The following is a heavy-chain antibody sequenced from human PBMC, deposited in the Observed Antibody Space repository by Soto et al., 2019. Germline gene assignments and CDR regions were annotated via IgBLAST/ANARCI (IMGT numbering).Heavy chain of an antibody. CDR2: IYWDDDK. D-gene: IGHD6-13*01. Sequence: GSGPTLVNPTQTLTLTCTFSGFSLSTSGVGVGWIRQPPGKALEWLALIYWDDDKRYSPSLKSRLTITKDTSKNQVVLTMTNMDPVDTATYYCAHGIAAAGTGEAYWFDPWGQGTLVTVSS. V-gene: IGHV2-5*02. J-gene: IGHJ5*02. CDR1: GFSLSTSGVG. CDR3: AHGIAAAGTGEAYWFDP.